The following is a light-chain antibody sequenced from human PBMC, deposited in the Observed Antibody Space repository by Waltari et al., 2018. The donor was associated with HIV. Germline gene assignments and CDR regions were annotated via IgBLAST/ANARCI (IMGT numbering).Light chain of an antibody. J-gene: IGLJ2*01. Sequence: QSALTQPASVSGSPGQTITLSCTGTSSDVGVSNYVSWYQQHPGKAPKLIIFEVSIRPSGVSKRFSGSKSGNTASLTISGLQAEDDADYYCSSSTSSSTLIFGGGTKLTVL. CDR2: EVS. V-gene: IGLV2-14*01. CDR3: SSSTSSSTLI. CDR1: SSDVGVSNY.